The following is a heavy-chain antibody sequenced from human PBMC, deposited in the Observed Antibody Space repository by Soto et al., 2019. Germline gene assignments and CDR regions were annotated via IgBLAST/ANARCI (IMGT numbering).Heavy chain of an antibody. V-gene: IGHV4-34*01. CDR2: INHSGST. Sequence: QVQLQQWGAGLLKPSETLSLTCAVYGGSFSGYYWSWIRQPPGKGLEWIGEINHSGSTNYNPSLKSRVTISVDTSKNQFSVKLSSVTAADPAVYYCAREEAYDFWSGYYTVDYYYMDVWGKGTTVTVSS. CDR1: GGSFSGYY. J-gene: IGHJ6*03. CDR3: AREEAYDFWSGYYTVDYYYMDV. D-gene: IGHD3-3*01.